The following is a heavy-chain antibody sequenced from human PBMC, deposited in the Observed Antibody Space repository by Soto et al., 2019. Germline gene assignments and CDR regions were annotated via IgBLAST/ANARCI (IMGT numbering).Heavy chain of an antibody. CDR1: GFTFSSYS. CDR3: AGGTGTTHYYYGMDV. V-gene: IGHV3-21*01. Sequence: PGGSLRLSCAASGFTFSSYSMNWVRQAPGKGLEWVSSISSSSSYIYYADSVKCRFTISRDNAKNSLYLQMNSLRAEDTAVYYCAGGTGTTHYYYGMDVWDQGTTVTVSS. D-gene: IGHD1-1*01. J-gene: IGHJ6*02. CDR2: ISSSSSYI.